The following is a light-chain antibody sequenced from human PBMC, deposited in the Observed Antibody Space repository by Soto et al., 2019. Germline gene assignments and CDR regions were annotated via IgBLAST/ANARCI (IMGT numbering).Light chain of an antibody. Sequence: DRQLIHAPATLSATVGDRVTITCRASQSISSWLAWYQQKPGKAPKLLIYDASSLESGVPSRFSGSGSGTEFTLTISSPQPDDFATYYCQQYNSYSWTFGQGTKVDIK. CDR1: QSISSW. CDR2: DAS. CDR3: QQYNSYSWT. J-gene: IGKJ1*01. V-gene: IGKV1-5*01.